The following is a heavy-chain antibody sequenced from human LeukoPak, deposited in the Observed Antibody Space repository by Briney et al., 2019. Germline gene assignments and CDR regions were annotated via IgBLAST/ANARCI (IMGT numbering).Heavy chain of an antibody. CDR2: IKQDGSEK. D-gene: IGHD3-10*01. CDR1: GFTFSSYW. Sequence: GGSLRLSCAASGFTFSSYWMSWVRQAPGKGLEWVANIKQDGSEKYYVDSVKGRFTISIDNAKNSLYLQMNSLRAEDTAVYYCARDYGSGSYYNVGYWGQGTLVTVSS. V-gene: IGHV3-7*03. CDR3: ARDYGSGSYYNVGY. J-gene: IGHJ4*02.